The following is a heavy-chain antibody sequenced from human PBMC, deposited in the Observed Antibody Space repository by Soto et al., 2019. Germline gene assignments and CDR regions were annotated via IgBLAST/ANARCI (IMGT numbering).Heavy chain of an antibody. CDR3: ARGPCTIFGVVMTVGLDH. D-gene: IGHD3-3*01. CDR2: INHSGST. CDR1: GGSFSGYY. Sequence: PSKTLSLTCAVYGGSFSGYYWSWIRQPPGKGLEWIGEINHSGSTNYNPSLKSRVTISVDTSKNQFSLKLSSVTAADTAVYYCARGPCTIFGVVMTVGLDHWGQGTLVTVSS. V-gene: IGHV4-34*01. J-gene: IGHJ5*02.